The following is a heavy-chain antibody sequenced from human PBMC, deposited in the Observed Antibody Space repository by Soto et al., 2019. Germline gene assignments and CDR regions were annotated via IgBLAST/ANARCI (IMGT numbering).Heavy chain of an antibody. CDR3: ARDAAVGLFDY. V-gene: IGHV1-18*01. Sequence: ASVKVSCKASGYTFTSYGISWVRQAPGQGLEWKGWISAYNGKKKYAQKLQSKVTMTTDTTTSTDYKEQRNLRTDDKAVYYCARDAAVGLFDYWGQGTQVTVSS. CDR1: GYTFTSYG. D-gene: IGHD1-26*01. J-gene: IGHJ4*02. CDR2: ISAYNGKK.